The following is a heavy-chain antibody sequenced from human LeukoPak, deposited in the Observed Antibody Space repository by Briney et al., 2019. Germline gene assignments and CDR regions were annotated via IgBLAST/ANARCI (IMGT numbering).Heavy chain of an antibody. CDR1: GFTSSSYW. CDR3: ARVSGRDSSGIREDFDY. D-gene: IGHD3-22*01. Sequence: PGGSLRLSCAASGFTSSSYWMSWVRQAPGKGLEWVANIKQDGSEKYYVDSVKGRFTMSRDNAKNSLYLQMNSLRAEDTAVYYCARVSGRDSSGIREDFDYWGQGTLVTVSS. V-gene: IGHV3-7*01. J-gene: IGHJ4*02. CDR2: IKQDGSEK.